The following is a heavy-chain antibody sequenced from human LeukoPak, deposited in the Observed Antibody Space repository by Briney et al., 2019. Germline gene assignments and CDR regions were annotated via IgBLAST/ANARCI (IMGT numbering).Heavy chain of an antibody. J-gene: IGHJ3*02. CDR1: GVSFTTTTDYY. V-gene: IGHV4-39*07. Sequence: KPSETLSLTCTVSGVSFTTTTDYYWGWIRQPPGKGLEWIGSIYNTGSTYYNPSLMSRVTISIDTSKYQLSLKLSSATAADTAVYYCARDMSNGYCSGGSCTGDAFDIWGQGTMVTVSS. CDR2: IYNTGST. D-gene: IGHD2-15*01. CDR3: ARDMSNGYCSGGSCTGDAFDI.